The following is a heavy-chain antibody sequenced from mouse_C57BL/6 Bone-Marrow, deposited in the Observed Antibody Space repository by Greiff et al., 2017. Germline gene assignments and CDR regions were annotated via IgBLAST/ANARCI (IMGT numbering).Heavy chain of an antibody. Sequence: EVQLQESGPVLVKPGASVKMSCKASGYTFTDYYMNWVKQSHGKSLEWIGVINPYNGGTSYNQKFKGKATLTVDKSSSTAYMELNSLTSEDTAVAYCARDYYYFDYWGQGTTLTVSA. J-gene: IGHJ2*01. CDR2: INPYNGGT. D-gene: IGHD2-13*01. CDR3: ARDYYYFDY. CDR1: GYTFTDYY. V-gene: IGHV1-19*01.